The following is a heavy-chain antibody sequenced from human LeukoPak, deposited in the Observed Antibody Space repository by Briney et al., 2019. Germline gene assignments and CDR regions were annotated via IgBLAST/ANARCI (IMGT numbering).Heavy chain of an antibody. CDR1: GFXFNTYW. CDR3: ARDLDYGGNSNFDD. D-gene: IGHD4-23*01. Sequence: GGSPRLSCAASGFXFNTYWIHRVRQAPGKGLVWVSRINSDGRRTTYAHSLKGRFTTPRDNAKNTLYLQMNSLRAEDTAVYYCARDLDYGGNSNFDDWGQGTLVTVSS. V-gene: IGHV3-74*01. J-gene: IGHJ4*02. CDR2: INSDGRRT.